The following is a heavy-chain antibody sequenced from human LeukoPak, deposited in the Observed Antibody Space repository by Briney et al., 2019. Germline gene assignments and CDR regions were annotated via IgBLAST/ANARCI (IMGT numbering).Heavy chain of an antibody. CDR1: GGSISSGGYY. J-gene: IGHJ1*01. Sequence: SQTLSLTCTVSGGSISSGGYYWSWIRQPPGKGLEWIGYIYYSGSTYYNPSLKSRVTISVDTSKNQFSLKLSSVTAADTAVYYCARGYYDSSGSRYFQHWGQGTLVTVSS. CDR3: ARGYYDSSGSRYFQH. D-gene: IGHD3-22*01. V-gene: IGHV4-30-4*01. CDR2: IYYSGST.